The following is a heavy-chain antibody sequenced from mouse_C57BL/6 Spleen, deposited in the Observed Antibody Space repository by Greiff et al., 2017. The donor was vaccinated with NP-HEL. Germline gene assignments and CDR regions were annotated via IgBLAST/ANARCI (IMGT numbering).Heavy chain of an antibody. Sequence: QVQLQQSGAELARPGASVKLSCKASGYTFTSYGISWVKQRTGQGLEWIGEIYPRSGNTYYNEKFKGKATLTADKSSSTAYMELRSLTSEDSAVYFCASGGLRRDWYFDVWGTGTTVTVSS. CDR1: GYTFTSYG. V-gene: IGHV1-81*01. D-gene: IGHD2-4*01. J-gene: IGHJ1*03. CDR2: IYPRSGNT. CDR3: ASGGLRRDWYFDV.